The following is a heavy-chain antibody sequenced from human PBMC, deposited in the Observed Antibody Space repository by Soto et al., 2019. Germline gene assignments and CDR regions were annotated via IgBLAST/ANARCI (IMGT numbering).Heavy chain of an antibody. V-gene: IGHV3-30*18. Sequence: GGSLRLACAASGFTFSSYGMHWVRQAPGKGLEWVAVISYDGSNKYYADSVKGRFTISRDNSKNTLYLQMNSLRAEDTAVYYCANDYEFHYWGQRTLVTVSS. D-gene: IGHD3-3*01. J-gene: IGHJ4*02. CDR3: ANDYEFHY. CDR1: GFTFSSYG. CDR2: ISYDGSNK.